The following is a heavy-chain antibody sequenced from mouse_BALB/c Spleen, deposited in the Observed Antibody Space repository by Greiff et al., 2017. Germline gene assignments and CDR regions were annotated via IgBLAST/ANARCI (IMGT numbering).Heavy chain of an antibody. D-gene: IGHD2-14*01. CDR2: IWTGGGT. Sequence: VKLVESGPGLVAPSQSLSITCTVSGFSLTSYDISWIRQPPGKGLEWLGVIWTGGGTNYNSAFMSRLSISKDNSKSQVFLKMNSLQTDDTAIYYCVRAYYYRGYLDYWGQGTTLTVSS. J-gene: IGHJ2*01. CDR1: GFSLTSYD. CDR3: VRAYYYRGYLDY. V-gene: IGHV2-9-2*01.